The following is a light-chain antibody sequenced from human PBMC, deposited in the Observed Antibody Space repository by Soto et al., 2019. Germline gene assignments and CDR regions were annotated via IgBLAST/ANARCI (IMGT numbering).Light chain of an antibody. CDR3: QQYNNWPPIT. Sequence: EVVLTQSPGTLSLSPGERASLSCSASQSVSSYLAWYQQKPGQAPTLLIYGASTRATGIPARFSGSGSGTEFTLTISSLQSEDFAVYYCQQYNNWPPITFGQGTRLEIK. V-gene: IGKV3-15*01. CDR2: GAS. J-gene: IGKJ5*01. CDR1: QSVSSY.